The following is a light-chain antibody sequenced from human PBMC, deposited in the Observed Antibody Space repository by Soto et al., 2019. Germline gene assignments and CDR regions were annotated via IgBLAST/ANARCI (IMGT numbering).Light chain of an antibody. CDR3: CSYAGNSLWV. Sequence: QSALTQPRSVSGSPGQSVTISCTGTSSDVGGSNLVSWYQQHAGRAPKLVIYDVIKRPSGVPDRFSGSKSGNTASLTISGLQVEDEADYYCCSYAGNSLWVFGGETKVTVL. CDR2: DVI. J-gene: IGLJ3*02. CDR1: SSDVGGSNL. V-gene: IGLV2-11*01.